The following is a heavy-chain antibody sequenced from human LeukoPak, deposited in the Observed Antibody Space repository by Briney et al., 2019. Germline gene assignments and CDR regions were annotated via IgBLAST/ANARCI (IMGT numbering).Heavy chain of an antibody. CDR1: GFTFGTFW. J-gene: IGHJ4*01. V-gene: IGHV3-7*01. CDR3: ARDCSSTRCYIWGDYFDL. D-gene: IGHD2-2*01. Sequence: GGSLRLSCAASGFTFGTFWMNWVRQAPGKGLEWVANIYQDGSDKFYMDSVKGRFTISRDNHNNSLYLQMNSLRVEDTAIYYCARDCSSTRCYIWGDYFDLWGHGTLVSVST. CDR2: IYQDGSDK.